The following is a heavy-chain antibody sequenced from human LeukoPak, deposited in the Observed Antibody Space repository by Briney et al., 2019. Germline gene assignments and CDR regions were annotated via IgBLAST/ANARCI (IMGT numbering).Heavy chain of an antibody. CDR2: IYYSGST. Sequence: PSETLSLTCTVSGDSISSYYWSWIRQPPGKGLEWIGYIYYSGSTNYNPSLKSRVTISVDTSKNQFSLKLSSVTAADTAVYYCARDSVTTGWSWFDPWGQGTLVTVSS. D-gene: IGHD4-17*01. J-gene: IGHJ5*02. CDR3: ARDSVTTGWSWFDP. V-gene: IGHV4-59*01. CDR1: GDSISSYY.